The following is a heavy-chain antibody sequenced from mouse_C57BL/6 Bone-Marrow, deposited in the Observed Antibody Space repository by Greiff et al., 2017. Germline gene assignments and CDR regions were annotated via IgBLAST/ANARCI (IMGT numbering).Heavy chain of an antibody. CDR3: ARLKGYFDY. CDR1: GFTFSSYG. Sequence: EVKLMESGGDLVKPGGSLKLSCAASGFTFSSYGMSWVRQTPDKRLEWVATISSGGSYTYYPDSVKGRFTISRANAKNTLYLQMSSLKSEDTAMYYCARLKGYFDYWGQGTTLTVSS. CDR2: ISSGGSYT. J-gene: IGHJ2*01. D-gene: IGHD1-3*01. V-gene: IGHV5-6*01.